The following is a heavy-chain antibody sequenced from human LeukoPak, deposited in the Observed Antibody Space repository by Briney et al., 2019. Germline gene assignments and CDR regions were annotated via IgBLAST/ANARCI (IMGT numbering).Heavy chain of an antibody. J-gene: IGHJ4*02. CDR3: ARGTSDARYYFDY. CDR1: GFTFSSYS. D-gene: IGHD1-1*01. Sequence: GGSLRLSCAASGFTFSSYSMNWVRQAPGKGLEWVSYISSSSSTIYYADSVKGRFTISRDNAKNSLYLQMNSLRAEDTALYYCARGTSDARYYFDYWGQGILVTVSS. CDR2: ISSSSSTI. V-gene: IGHV3-48*04.